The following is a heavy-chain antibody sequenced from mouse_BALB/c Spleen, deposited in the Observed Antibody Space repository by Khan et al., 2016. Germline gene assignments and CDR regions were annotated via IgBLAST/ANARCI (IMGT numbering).Heavy chain of an antibody. D-gene: IGHD1-1*01. Sequence: QIQLVQSGPELKKPGETVKISCKASGYTFTNYGMNWVKQAPGKGLKWMAWINTYTGEPTYADDFKGRFAFSLETSASTAYLQLNNLKNEDTATYFCARDGKRPFAYWGQGTLVTVSA. CDR1: GYTFTNYG. J-gene: IGHJ3*01. CDR3: ARDGKRPFAY. CDR2: INTYTGEP. V-gene: IGHV9-3-1*01.